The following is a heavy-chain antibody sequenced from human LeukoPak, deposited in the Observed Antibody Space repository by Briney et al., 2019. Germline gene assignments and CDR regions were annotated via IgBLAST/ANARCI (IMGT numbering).Heavy chain of an antibody. CDR1: GYTFTSYG. V-gene: IGHV1-18*01. Sequence: EASVKVSCKASGYTFTSYGISWVRQAPGQGLEWMGWISAYNGNTNYAQKLQGRVTMTTDTSTSTAYMELRSLRSDDTAVYYCARDTPHCSSTSCPNDYWGQGTLVTVSS. D-gene: IGHD2-2*01. J-gene: IGHJ4*02. CDR2: ISAYNGNT. CDR3: ARDTPHCSSTSCPNDY.